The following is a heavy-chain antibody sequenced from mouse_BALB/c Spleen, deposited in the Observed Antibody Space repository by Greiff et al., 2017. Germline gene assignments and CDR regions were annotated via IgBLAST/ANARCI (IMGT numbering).Heavy chain of an antibody. CDR3: ARSPKIYYYGSSYFFFDY. J-gene: IGHJ2*01. V-gene: IGHV5-17*02. CDR2: ISSGSSTI. Sequence: DVQLVESGGGLVQPGGSRKLSCAASGFTFSSFGMHWVRQAPEKGLEWVAYISSGSSTIYYADTVKGRFTISRDNPKNTLFLQMTSLRSEDTAMYYCARSPKIYYYGSSYFFFDYWGQGTTLTVSS. D-gene: IGHD1-1*01. CDR1: GFTFSSFG.